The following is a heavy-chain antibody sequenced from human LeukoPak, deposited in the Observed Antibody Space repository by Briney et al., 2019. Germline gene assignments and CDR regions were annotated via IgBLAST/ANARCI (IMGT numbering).Heavy chain of an antibody. CDR1: GGTFSSYA. J-gene: IGHJ5*02. D-gene: IGHD1-1*01. Sequence: SVKVSCKASGGTFSSYAISWVRQAPGQGLEWMGGIIPIFGTANYAQKFQGRVTITADESTSTAYMELNSLRSEDTAVYYCARDSRYNWNDGWFDPWGQGTLVTVSS. V-gene: IGHV1-69*13. CDR3: ARDSRYNWNDGWFDP. CDR2: IIPIFGTA.